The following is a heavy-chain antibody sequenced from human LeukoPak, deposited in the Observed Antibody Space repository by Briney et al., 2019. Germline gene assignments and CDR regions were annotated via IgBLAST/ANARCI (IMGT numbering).Heavy chain of an antibody. CDR2: IWYDGSNT. D-gene: IGHD3-22*01. CDR1: GFTFSSHG. J-gene: IGHJ3*02. V-gene: IGHV3-33*01. CDR3: ARGQYYDPSGGTHDAFDI. Sequence: GGSLRLSCAASGFTFSSHGMHWVRQAPGKGLEWMAVIWYDGSNTYYVDSVKGRFTISRDNSKNTLYLQMNSLRAEDTAVYYCARGQYYDPSGGTHDAFDIWGQGTMVTVSS.